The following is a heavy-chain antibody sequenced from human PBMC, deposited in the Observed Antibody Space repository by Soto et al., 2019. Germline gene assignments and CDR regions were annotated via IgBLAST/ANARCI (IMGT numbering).Heavy chain of an antibody. Sequence: EVQLVESGGGLVQPGRSLRLSCAASGFTFDDYAMHWVRQAPGKGLEWVSGISWNSGSIGYADPVKGRFNIYRDNAKNSLYLQMNSLRAEDTALYYCAKDGEKWKIPAAGGDAFDIWGQGTMVTVSS. V-gene: IGHV3-9*01. CDR2: ISWNSGSI. CDR1: GFTFDDYA. CDR3: AKDGEKWKIPAAGGDAFDI. D-gene: IGHD6-13*01. J-gene: IGHJ3*02.